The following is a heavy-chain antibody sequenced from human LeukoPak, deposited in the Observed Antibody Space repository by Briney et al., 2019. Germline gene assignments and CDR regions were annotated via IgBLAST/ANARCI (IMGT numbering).Heavy chain of an antibody. D-gene: IGHD3-10*02. Sequence: GGSLRLSCAASRFTFSNYAMDWVRQAPGKGLEWVSTISGSGDSTYYADSVKGRFTVSRDNSNNTLYLQMNSLRAEDTAVYYCAELGITMIGGVWGKGTTVTISS. V-gene: IGHV3-23*01. CDR3: AELGITMIGGV. J-gene: IGHJ6*04. CDR1: RFTFSNYA. CDR2: ISGSGDST.